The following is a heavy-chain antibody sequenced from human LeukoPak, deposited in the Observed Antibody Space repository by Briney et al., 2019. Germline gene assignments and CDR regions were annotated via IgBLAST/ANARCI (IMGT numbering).Heavy chain of an antibody. J-gene: IGHJ4*02. Sequence: NPSETLSLTCTVSGGSISSYYWSWIRQSPGKGLEWIGYISDGGNTNYNPSLKSRVTISVQTSKNQFSLKLRSVTAADTAVYYCAGAGGRWLVWNFWGQGTLVTVSS. CDR2: ISDGGNT. D-gene: IGHD6-19*01. V-gene: IGHV4-59*01. CDR1: GGSISSYY. CDR3: AGAGGRWLVWNF.